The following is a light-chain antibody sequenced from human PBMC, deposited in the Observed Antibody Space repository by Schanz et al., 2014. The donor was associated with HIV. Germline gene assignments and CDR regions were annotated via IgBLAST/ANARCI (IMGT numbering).Light chain of an antibody. CDR1: QDISIS. CDR2: SSS. J-gene: IGKJ2*01. V-gene: IGKV1-39*01. Sequence: DIQMTQSPSSLSASVGDRVTITCRASQDISISLNWYQQKPGKAPHLLLSSSSLFPTGVPSRFSGSGSGTHFTLTITGLQFEDFATYYCQQSYSATPYTFGQGTKVEIK. CDR3: QQSYSATPYT.